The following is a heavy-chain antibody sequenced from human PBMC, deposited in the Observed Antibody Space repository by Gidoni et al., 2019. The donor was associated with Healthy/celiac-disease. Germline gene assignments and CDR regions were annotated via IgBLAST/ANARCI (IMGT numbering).Heavy chain of an antibody. CDR1: GFTFSSYG. Sequence: QVQLVESGGGVVQPGRSLRLSCAASGFTFSSYGMHWVRQAPGKGLEWVAVRSYDGSNKYYADSVKGRFTISRDNSKNTLYLQMNSLRAEDTAVYYCAKDRGQFLEWLLPDYWGQGTLVTVSS. CDR2: RSYDGSNK. CDR3: AKDRGQFLEWLLPDY. D-gene: IGHD3-3*01. J-gene: IGHJ4*02. V-gene: IGHV3-30*18.